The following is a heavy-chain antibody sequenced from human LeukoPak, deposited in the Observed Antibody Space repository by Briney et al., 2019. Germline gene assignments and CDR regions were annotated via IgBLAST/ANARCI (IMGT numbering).Heavy chain of an antibody. CDR1: GFPFNSFA. V-gene: IGHV3-30*18. D-gene: IGHD6-19*01. CDR2: ISYDGSKK. Sequence: PGGSLRLSCEGSGFPFNSFAIHWVRQAPGRGLEWVTVISYDGSKKYYADSVKGRFTISRDNSKNSLYLQMSSLRAEDTAVYYCANGREQWLVHYFDYWGQGTLVTVSS. CDR3: ANGREQWLVHYFDY. J-gene: IGHJ4*02.